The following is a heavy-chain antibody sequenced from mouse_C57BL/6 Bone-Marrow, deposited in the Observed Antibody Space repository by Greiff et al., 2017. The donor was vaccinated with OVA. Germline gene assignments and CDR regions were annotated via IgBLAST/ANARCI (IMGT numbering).Heavy chain of an antibody. CDR3: ARFRYDYDEGVDAMDY. CDR2: INPNNGGT. Sequence: EVQLQQSGPELVKPGASVKISCKASGYTFTDYYMNWVKQSHGKSLEWIGDINPNNGGTSYNQKFKGKATLTVDKSSSTAYMELRSLTSEDSAVYYCARFRYDYDEGVDAMDYWGQGTSVTVSS. V-gene: IGHV1-26*01. J-gene: IGHJ4*01. CDR1: GYTFTDYY. D-gene: IGHD2-4*01.